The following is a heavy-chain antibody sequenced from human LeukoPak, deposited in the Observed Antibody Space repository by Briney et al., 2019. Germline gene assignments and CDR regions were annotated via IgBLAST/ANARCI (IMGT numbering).Heavy chain of an antibody. CDR2: INAGNGNT. CDR3: ASGLRVGSAFDI. CDR1: GYTFTSYA. V-gene: IGHV1-3*01. J-gene: IGHJ3*02. D-gene: IGHD3-16*01. Sequence: ASVKVSCKASGYTFTSYAMHWVRQAPGQRLEWMGWINAGNGNTKYPQKFQGRVTITRDTSASTAYMELSSLRSEDTAVYYCASGLRVGSAFDIWGQGTMVTVSS.